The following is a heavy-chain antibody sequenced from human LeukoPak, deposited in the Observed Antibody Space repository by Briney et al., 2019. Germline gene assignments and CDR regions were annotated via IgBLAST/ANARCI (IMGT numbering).Heavy chain of an antibody. Sequence: GGSLRLSCAASGFTFSSHWMTWVRQAPGKGLEWVSSISSSSSYIYYADSVKGRFTISRDNAKNSLYLQMNSLRAEDTAVYYCARARGYSYGYDYWGQGTLVTVSS. V-gene: IGHV3-21*01. CDR3: ARARGYSYGYDY. J-gene: IGHJ4*02. CDR2: ISSSSSYI. D-gene: IGHD5-18*01. CDR1: GFTFSSHW.